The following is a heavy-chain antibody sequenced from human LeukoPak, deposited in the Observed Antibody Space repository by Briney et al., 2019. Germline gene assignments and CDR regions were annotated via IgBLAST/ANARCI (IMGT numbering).Heavy chain of an antibody. CDR2: ISSSSSYI. Sequence: ETLSLTCTVSGGSISSYYWNWVRQAPGKGLEWVSSISSSSSYIYYADSVKGRFTISRDNAKNSLYLQMNSLRAEDTAVYYCARGPMVRGGCCLGIGMDVWGQGTTVTVSS. D-gene: IGHD3-10*01. J-gene: IGHJ6*02. CDR1: GGSISSYY. CDR3: ARGPMVRGGCCLGIGMDV. V-gene: IGHV3-21*01.